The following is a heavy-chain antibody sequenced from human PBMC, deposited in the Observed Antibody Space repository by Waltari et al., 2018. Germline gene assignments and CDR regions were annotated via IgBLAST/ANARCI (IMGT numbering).Heavy chain of an antibody. Sequence: EVQLVESGGGLVKPGGSLRLSCAASGFIFDDAWMTWLRQAPGKGVEWVGRIKSKTNGGTADYAAPVKGRFTISRDDSKNMVYLQMNSLKTEDTAVYYCVGSRNHDWFDPCGQGTLVTVSS. J-gene: IGHJ5*02. D-gene: IGHD3-10*01. CDR2: IKSKTNGGTA. V-gene: IGHV3-15*01. CDR3: VGSRNHDWFDP. CDR1: GFIFDDAW.